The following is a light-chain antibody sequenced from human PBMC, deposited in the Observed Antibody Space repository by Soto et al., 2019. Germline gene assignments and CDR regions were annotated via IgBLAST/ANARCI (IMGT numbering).Light chain of an antibody. CDR1: QNIRHY. Sequence: DIQMTQSPSSLSASVGDRVTITCRASQNIRHYLNWYQQTPGKAPKLLIYAAYSLQSGVPSRLSGSGSGTDFTLTISSLQPEDVTPSYCQQSSSTPYSCGQGTKLEIK. CDR2: AAY. V-gene: IGKV1-39*01. CDR3: QQSSSTPYS. J-gene: IGKJ2*03.